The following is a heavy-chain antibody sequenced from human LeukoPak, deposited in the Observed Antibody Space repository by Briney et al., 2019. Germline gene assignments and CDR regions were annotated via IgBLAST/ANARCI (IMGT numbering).Heavy chain of an antibody. CDR1: GYSISSGYY. J-gene: IGHJ4*02. CDR3: ARYLGSSKFDY. V-gene: IGHV4-38-2*01. CDR2: IYHSGST. Sequence: SETLSLTCAVSGYSISSGYYWGWIRQPPGKGLEWIGSIYHSGSTYYNPSLKSQVTISVDTSKNQFSLKLSSVTAANTAVYYCARYLGSSKFDYWGQGTLVTVSS. D-gene: IGHD6-13*01.